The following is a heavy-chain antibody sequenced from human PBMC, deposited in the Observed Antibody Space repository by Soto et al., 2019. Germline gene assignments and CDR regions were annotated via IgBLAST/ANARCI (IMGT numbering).Heavy chain of an antibody. CDR2: VSPNGNDK. CDR1: GFTFSGRS. J-gene: IGHJ6*02. Sequence: GGSLRLSCSASGFTFSGRSMHWVRQAPGKGLEYVSGVSPNGNDKYYTDSVKGRFTISRDNSKNTLHLQMSSLRPEDTALFYCIRGFSGLDVWGQGTTVTVSS. CDR3: IRGFSGLDV. V-gene: IGHV3-64D*08.